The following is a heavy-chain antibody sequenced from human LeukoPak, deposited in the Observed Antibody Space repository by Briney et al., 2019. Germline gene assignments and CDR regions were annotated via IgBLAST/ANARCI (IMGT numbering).Heavy chain of an antibody. Sequence: ASVKVSCKASGYTFTSYYMHWVRQAPGQGLEWMGIINPSGGSTSYAQKFQGRVTMTRDTSTSTVYMELSSQRSEDTAVYYCARDLRGYSYYYGMDVWGQGTTVTVSS. V-gene: IGHV1-46*01. D-gene: IGHD5-12*01. CDR3: ARDLRGYSYYYGMDV. J-gene: IGHJ6*02. CDR1: GYTFTSYY. CDR2: INPSGGST.